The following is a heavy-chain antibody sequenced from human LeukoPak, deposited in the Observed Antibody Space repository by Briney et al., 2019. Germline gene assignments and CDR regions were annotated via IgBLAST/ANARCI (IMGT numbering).Heavy chain of an antibody. D-gene: IGHD6-6*01. CDR2: ISSSSSTI. J-gene: IGHJ4*02. CDR3: ARDRRYSSSSYHYAY. CDR1: GFTFSTYS. Sequence: PGGSLRLSCAASGFTFSTYSMNWVRQTPGKGLEWVSYISSSSSTILYADSVKGRLTISRDNAKNSLYLQMNSLRAEDTAVYYCARDRRYSSSSYHYAYWGQGTLVTVS. V-gene: IGHV3-48*04.